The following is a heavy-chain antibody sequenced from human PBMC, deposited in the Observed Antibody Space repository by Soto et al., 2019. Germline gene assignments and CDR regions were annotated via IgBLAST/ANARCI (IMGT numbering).Heavy chain of an antibody. Sequence: QVQLVQSGAEVKKPGSSVKVSCKSSGGTFSTYAISWVRQAPGQGLEWMGGIIPIFSTANYAQKFQGRVTITADESTTKAYMELISLRSEDTDVYYCARDEMVVATGSRTWHYYYGMDVWGQGTTVTVSS. J-gene: IGHJ6*02. CDR1: GGTFSTYA. D-gene: IGHD2-15*01. V-gene: IGHV1-69*12. CDR2: IIPIFSTA. CDR3: ARDEMVVATGSRTWHYYYGMDV.